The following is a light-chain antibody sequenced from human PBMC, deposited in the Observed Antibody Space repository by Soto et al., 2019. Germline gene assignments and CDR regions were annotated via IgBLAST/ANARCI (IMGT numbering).Light chain of an antibody. CDR2: ENN. J-gene: IGLJ1*01. CDR3: QSYHSRRSAYV. V-gene: IGLV1-40*01. CDR1: SSNIGAGYE. Sequence: QSVLTQPPSVSEAPGQRVTISCTGSSSNIGAGYEAHWYQQVPGTAPKLLIYENNNRPSGVPDRFSGSKSGTSASLAITGLQAEDEAEYYCQSYHSRRSAYVCGTGTNLTVL.